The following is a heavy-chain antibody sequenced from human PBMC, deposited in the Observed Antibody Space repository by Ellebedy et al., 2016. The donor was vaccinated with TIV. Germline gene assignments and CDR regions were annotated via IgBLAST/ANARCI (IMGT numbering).Heavy chain of an antibody. V-gene: IGHV4-4*07. CDR1: GGSISSYY. J-gene: IGHJ4*02. CDR2: IYTSGST. CDR3: ARDRVAAAGTGLDY. Sequence: SETLSLXXTVSGGSISSYYWSWIRQPAGKGLEWIGRIYTSGSTYYNPSLKSRVTMSVDTSKDQFSLKLSSVTAADTAVYYCARDRVAAAGTGLDYWGQGTLVTVSS. D-gene: IGHD6-13*01.